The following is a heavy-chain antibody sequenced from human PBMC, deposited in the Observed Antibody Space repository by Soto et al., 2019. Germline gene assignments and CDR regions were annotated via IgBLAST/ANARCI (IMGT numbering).Heavy chain of an antibody. J-gene: IGHJ5*02. CDR1: GGSFSGYY. Sequence: QVQLQQWGAGLLKPSETLSLTCAVYGGSFSGYYWSWIRQPPGKGLDWIGEINHSGSTNYNPSLKSRVTISVDTTKNQFSLKLSSVTAADTAVYYCAVGTTGGDYVRAWFGPWGQGTLVTVSS. V-gene: IGHV4-34*01. CDR2: INHSGST. D-gene: IGHD4-17*01. CDR3: AVGTTGGDYVRAWFGP.